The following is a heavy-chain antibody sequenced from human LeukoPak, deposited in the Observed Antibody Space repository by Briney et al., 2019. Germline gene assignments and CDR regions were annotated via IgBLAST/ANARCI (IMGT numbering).Heavy chain of an antibody. V-gene: IGHV3-74*01. CDR3: ARVLGYSYGVDY. Sequence: GGSLRLTCAASVFTFSSYWMHWVLQAPGKGLVWVSRINTDGSNTNYADSVKGRFTISRDNSKNTLYLQMNSLRDEDTAVYYCARVLGYSYGVDYWGQGTLVTVSS. D-gene: IGHD5-18*01. J-gene: IGHJ4*02. CDR1: VFTFSSYW. CDR2: INTDGSNT.